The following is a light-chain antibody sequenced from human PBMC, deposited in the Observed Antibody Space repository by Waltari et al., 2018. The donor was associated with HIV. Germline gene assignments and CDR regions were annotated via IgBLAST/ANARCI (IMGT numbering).Light chain of an antibody. CDR2: GAS. CDR3: QQYNNWLTWT. CDR1: QSVSSN. Sequence: EIVMTQSPATLSVSPGDTATLSCRASQSVSSNLAWYQQKPGQAPRLLIYGASTRATGIPARFSGSGSGTEFTLTISSLQSEDFAVYYCQQYNNWLTWTFGQGTKVEIK. V-gene: IGKV3-15*01. J-gene: IGKJ1*01.